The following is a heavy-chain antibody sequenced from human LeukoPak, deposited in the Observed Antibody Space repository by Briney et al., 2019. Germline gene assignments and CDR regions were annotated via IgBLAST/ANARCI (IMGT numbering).Heavy chain of an antibody. V-gene: IGHV3-74*01. CDR1: GFTFSNYW. D-gene: IGHD1-14*01. CDR3: AMISPREPEY. CDR2: MNGDGNTM. Sequence: PRGSLRLSCAASGFTFSNYWMHWVRQAPGKGLVWVSRMNGDGNTMNYADSVRGRFTISRDNANNSLFLQMNSLRAEDTGMYYCAMISPREPEYWGQGTLVSVSS. J-gene: IGHJ4*02.